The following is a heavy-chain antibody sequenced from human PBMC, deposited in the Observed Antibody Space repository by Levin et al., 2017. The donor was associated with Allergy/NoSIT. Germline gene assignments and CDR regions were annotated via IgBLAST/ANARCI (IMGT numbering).Heavy chain of an antibody. V-gene: IGHV4-34*01. J-gene: IGHJ6*03. D-gene: IGHD6-13*01. CDR2: INHSGST. Sequence: SETLSLTCAVYGGSFSGYYWSWIRQPPGKGLEWIGEINHSGSTNYNPSLKSRVTISVDTSKNQFSLKLSSVTAADTAVYYCARVPHVIYSSSPRYMDVWGKGTTVTVSS. CDR3: ARVPHVIYSSSPRYMDV. CDR1: GGSFSGYY.